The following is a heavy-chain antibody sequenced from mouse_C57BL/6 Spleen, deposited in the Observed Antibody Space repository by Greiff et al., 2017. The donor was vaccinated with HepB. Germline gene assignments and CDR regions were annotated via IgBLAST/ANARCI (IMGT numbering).Heavy chain of an antibody. V-gene: IGHV1-59*01. D-gene: IGHD1-1*01. J-gene: IGHJ4*01. CDR1: GYTFTSYW. CDR3: ARGAFLYYGSSYYAMDY. CDR2: IDPSDSYS. Sequence: QVHVKQPGAELVRPGTSVKLSCKASGYTFTSYWMHWVKQRPGQGLEWIGVIDPSDSYSNYNQTFKGKATLTVATSSSTAYMQLSSLTSEDSAVYYCARGAFLYYGSSYYAMDYWGQGTSVTVSS.